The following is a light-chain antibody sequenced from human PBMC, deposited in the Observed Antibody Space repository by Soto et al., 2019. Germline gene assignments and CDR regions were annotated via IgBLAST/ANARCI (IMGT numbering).Light chain of an antibody. CDR2: ASY. CDR1: QSISSH. Sequence: DIQITQSPSSLSASVGDRVTITCRVSQSISSHLNWYQHKPGRPPRLLIFASYILEGGVPSRFSGSGSDTYFTLTIDSLQPEDVATYYCQHSYITPRYTFGQGTKVEI. CDR3: QHSYITPRYT. J-gene: IGKJ2*01. V-gene: IGKV1-39*01.